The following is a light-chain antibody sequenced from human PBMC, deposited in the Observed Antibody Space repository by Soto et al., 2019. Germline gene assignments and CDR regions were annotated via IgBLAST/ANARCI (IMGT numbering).Light chain of an antibody. CDR1: QDIRSD. CDR2: AAS. V-gene: IGKV1-17*01. CDR3: QQLFDSPIT. Sequence: DIQMTQSPSSLSASVGDRVTITCRASQDIRSDLGWFQQKPGKAPKRLIYAASTLESGVPSRFSGSRSGTEFTLTISSLQPEDFATYYCQQLFDSPITFGQGTRLEIK. J-gene: IGKJ5*01.